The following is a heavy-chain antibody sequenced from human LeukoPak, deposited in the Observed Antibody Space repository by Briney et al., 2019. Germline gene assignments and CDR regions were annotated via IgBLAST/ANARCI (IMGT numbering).Heavy chain of an antibody. CDR2: ISAYNGNT. Sequence: ASVKVSCKASGYTFTSYGISWVRQAPGQGLEGMGWISAYNGNTSYAQKLQGRVTMTTDTSTSTAYMELRSLRSDDTAVYYCARGLSSRDAFDIWGQGTMVTVSS. CDR1: GYTFTSYG. CDR3: ARGLSSRDAFDI. J-gene: IGHJ3*02. V-gene: IGHV1-18*01. D-gene: IGHD2-2*01.